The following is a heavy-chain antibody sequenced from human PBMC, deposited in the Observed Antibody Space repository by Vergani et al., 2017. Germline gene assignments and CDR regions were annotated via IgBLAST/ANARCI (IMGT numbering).Heavy chain of an antibody. CDR2: IHYSENT. V-gene: IGHV4-59*11. J-gene: IGHJ4*02. CDR3: ARMGGYDEGDAFRIGYFDS. Sequence: QVQLQESGPGLVKSSETLSLTCSVSFDSIRNLYCNWIRQPPGKGLEWIGFIHYSENTNYNPSLKTRVTISVDTSKNQFSLKLNSVTAADTAMYYRARMGGYDEGDAFRIGYFDSLLPGSLVTVCS. D-gene: IGHD3-22*01. CDR1: FDSIRNLY.